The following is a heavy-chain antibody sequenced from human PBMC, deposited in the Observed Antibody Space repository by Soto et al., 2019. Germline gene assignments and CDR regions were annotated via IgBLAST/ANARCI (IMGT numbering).Heavy chain of an antibody. CDR3: ARVVWCCSGGSCYARLCYYYDMDV. V-gene: IGHV1-3*01. CDR1: GYTFTSYA. Sequence: VASVKVSCKASGYTFTSYAMHWVRQAPGQRLEWMGWINAGNGNTKYSQKFQGRVTITRDTSASTAYMELSSLRSEDTAVYYCARVVWCCSGGSCYARLCYYYDMDVWGKGTTVTVSS. J-gene: IGHJ6*03. D-gene: IGHD2-15*01. CDR2: INAGNGNT.